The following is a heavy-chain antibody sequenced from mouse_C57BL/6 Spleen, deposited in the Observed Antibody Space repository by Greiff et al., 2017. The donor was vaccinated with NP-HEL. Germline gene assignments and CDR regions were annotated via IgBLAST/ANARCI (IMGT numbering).Heavy chain of an antibody. CDR2: INPSSGYT. CDR3: ARGTVVATSRYFDY. Sequence: ESGAELARPGASVKMSCKASGYTFTSYTMHWVKQRPGQGLEWIGYINPSSGYTKYNQKFKDKATLTADKSSSTAYMQLSSLTSEDSAVYYCARGTVVATSRYFDYWGQGTTLTVSS. V-gene: IGHV1-4*01. D-gene: IGHD1-1*01. CDR1: GYTFTSYT. J-gene: IGHJ2*01.